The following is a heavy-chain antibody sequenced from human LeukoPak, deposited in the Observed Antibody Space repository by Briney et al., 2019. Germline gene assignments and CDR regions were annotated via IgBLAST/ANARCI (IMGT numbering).Heavy chain of an antibody. CDR1: GFTFSSYS. J-gene: IGHJ4*02. CDR2: ISSSTSYI. D-gene: IGHD6-13*01. CDR3: ARGGYSSSWYWGDIFDC. Sequence: GGSLRLSCAVSGFTFSSYSMNWVSQVPGKGLEWVSSISSSTSYIYYADSVKGRFTISRDKAKNSLYLQMNSQRAEDTAVYYCARGGYSSSWYWGDIFDCWGQGTLVTVSS. V-gene: IGHV3-21*01.